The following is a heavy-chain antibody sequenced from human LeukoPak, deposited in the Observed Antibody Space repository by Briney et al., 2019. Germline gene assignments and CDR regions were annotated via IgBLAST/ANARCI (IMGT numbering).Heavy chain of an antibody. CDR1: GFTISSYG. V-gene: IGHV3-30*18. J-gene: IGHJ4*02. CDR2: ISYDGSNK. CDR3: AKSSGSSRSFDY. D-gene: IGHD6-13*01. Sequence: GGSLRLSCAASGFTISSYGMHWVRQAPGKGLEWVAVISYDGSNKYYADSVKGRFTISRDNSKNTLYLQMNSLRAEDTAVYYCAKSSGSSRSFDYWGQGTLVTVSS.